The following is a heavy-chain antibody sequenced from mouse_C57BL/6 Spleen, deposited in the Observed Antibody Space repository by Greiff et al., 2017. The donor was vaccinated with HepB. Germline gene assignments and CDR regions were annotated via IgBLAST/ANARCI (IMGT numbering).Heavy chain of an antibody. CDR3: AQYAMDY. Sequence: QVQLQQPGAELVKPGASVKLSCKASGYTFTSYWMQWVKQRPGQGLEWIGEIDPSDSYTNYNQKFKGKATLTVDTSSSTAYMQLSSLTSEDSAVYYCAQYAMDYWGQGTSVTVSS. V-gene: IGHV1-50*01. CDR1: GYTFTSYW. J-gene: IGHJ4*01. CDR2: IDPSDSYT.